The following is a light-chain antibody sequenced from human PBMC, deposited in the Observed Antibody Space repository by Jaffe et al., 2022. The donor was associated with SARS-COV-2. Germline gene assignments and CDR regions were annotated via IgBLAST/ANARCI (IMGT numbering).Light chain of an antibody. V-gene: IGKV3-15*01. CDR2: GAS. Sequence: ETVMTQSPVTLSVSPGEGATLSCRASQSVSSNLAWYQQKHGQAPRLLIYGASTRATGIPARFSGSGSGTEFTLTISSLQSEDFAVYYCQQYYYWPQTFGGGTKVEIK. CDR3: QQYYYWPQT. J-gene: IGKJ4*01. CDR1: QSVSSN.